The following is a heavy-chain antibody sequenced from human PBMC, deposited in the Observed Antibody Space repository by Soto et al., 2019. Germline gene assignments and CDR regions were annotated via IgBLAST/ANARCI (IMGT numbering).Heavy chain of an antibody. CDR2: ISSTTNYI. CDR3: ARESEDLTSNFDY. Sequence: GGSLRLSYAASGFTFTRYSMNWVRQAPGKGLEWVSSISSTTNYIYYGDSMKGRFTISRDNAKNSLYLEMNSLRAEDTAVYYCARESEDLTSNFDYWGQGTLVTVSS. V-gene: IGHV3-21*06. CDR1: GFTFTRYS. J-gene: IGHJ4*02.